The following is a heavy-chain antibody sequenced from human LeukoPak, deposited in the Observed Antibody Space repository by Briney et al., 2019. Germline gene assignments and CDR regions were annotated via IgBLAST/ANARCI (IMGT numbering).Heavy chain of an antibody. CDR3: VRDRSSGWYLDY. J-gene: IGHJ4*02. Sequence: GGSLRLSCAASGITFSSYSMNWVRQAPGKGLEWVSYISSSSFTIYYADSVKGRFTISRDNAKNSLYLQMNSLRDEDTAVYYCVRDRSSGWYLDYWGQGTLVTVSS. V-gene: IGHV3-48*02. D-gene: IGHD6-13*01. CDR2: ISSSSFTI. CDR1: GITFSSYS.